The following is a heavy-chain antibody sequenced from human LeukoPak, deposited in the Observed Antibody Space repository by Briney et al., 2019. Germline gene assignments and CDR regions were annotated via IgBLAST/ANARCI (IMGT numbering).Heavy chain of an antibody. V-gene: IGHV4-59*08. CDR1: GGSISSYY. CDR2: IYYSGST. Sequence: SETLSLTCTVSGGSISSYYWSWIRQPPGKGLEWIGYIYYSGSTNYNPSLKSRVTISVDTSKNQFSLKLSSVTAADPAVYYCARRGGEYDYVWGSYRYEEWFDPWGQGTLVTVSS. CDR3: ARRGGEYDYVWGSYRYEEWFDP. D-gene: IGHD3-16*02. J-gene: IGHJ5*02.